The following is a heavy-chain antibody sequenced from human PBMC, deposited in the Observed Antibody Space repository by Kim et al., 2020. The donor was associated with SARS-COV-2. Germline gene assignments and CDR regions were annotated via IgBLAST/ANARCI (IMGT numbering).Heavy chain of an antibody. Sequence: GGSLRLSCAASGFTFDDYAMHWVRQAPGKGLEWVSLISGDGGSTYYADSVKGRFTISRDNSKNSLYLQMNSLRTEDTALYYCAKDPGYCSGGSCYSGYYYYGMDVWGQGTTVTVSS. CDR2: ISGDGGST. CDR1: GFTFDDYA. D-gene: IGHD2-15*01. CDR3: AKDPGYCSGGSCYSGYYYYGMDV. J-gene: IGHJ6*02. V-gene: IGHV3-43*02.